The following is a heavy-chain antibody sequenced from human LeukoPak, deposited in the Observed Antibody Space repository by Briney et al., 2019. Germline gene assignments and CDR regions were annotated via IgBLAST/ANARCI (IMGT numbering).Heavy chain of an antibody. CDR1: EFSVKYNY. CDR2: LYSAGST. CDR3: ARTSIAVAGTRAFDI. V-gene: IGHV3-53*01. Sequence: GGSLRLSCAASEFSVKYNYMTWVRQAPGKGLEWVSLLYSAGSTNYADSVKGRFTISRDDSKNTVYLQMNSLRAEDTAVYYCARTSIAVAGTRAFDIWGQGTMVTVSS. J-gene: IGHJ3*02. D-gene: IGHD6-19*01.